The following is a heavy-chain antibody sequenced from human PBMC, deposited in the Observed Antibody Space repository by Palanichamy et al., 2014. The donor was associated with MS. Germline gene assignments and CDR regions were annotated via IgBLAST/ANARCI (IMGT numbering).Heavy chain of an antibody. Sequence: QVQLQESGPGLVKPSQTLSLTCIVSGGSLSSGSYSWNWIRQPAGKGLEYIGRIYGSGGTNYNPSLKSRVTISADTSKNQFSLRLSSVTAADTAVYFCARGGTWRGGTYDFYVHRGQGTLVTVSS. D-gene: IGHD2/OR15-2a*01. CDR1: GGSLSSGSYS. CDR2: IYGSGGT. J-gene: IGHJ4*02. CDR3: ARGGTWRGGTYDFYVH. V-gene: IGHV4-61*02.